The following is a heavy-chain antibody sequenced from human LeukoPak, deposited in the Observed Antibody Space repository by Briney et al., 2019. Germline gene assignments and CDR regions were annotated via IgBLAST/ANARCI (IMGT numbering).Heavy chain of an antibody. J-gene: IGHJ3*02. CDR1: GFTFSDYY. CDR3: ARDPLDTLRSTRIVVVMDAFDI. Sequence: GGSLRLSCAASGFTFSDYYMSWIRQAPGKGLEWVSYISSSGSTIYYADSVKGRFTISRDNAKNSLYLQMNSLRAEDPAVYYCARDPLDTLRSTRIVVVMDAFDIWGQGTMVPVFS. D-gene: IGHD3-22*01. V-gene: IGHV3-11*04. CDR2: ISSSGSTI.